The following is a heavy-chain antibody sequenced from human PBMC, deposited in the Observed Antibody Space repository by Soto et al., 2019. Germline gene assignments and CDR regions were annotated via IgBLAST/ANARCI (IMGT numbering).Heavy chain of an antibody. D-gene: IGHD3-22*01. V-gene: IGHV1-69*13. J-gene: IGHJ5*02. CDR1: GGTFSSYA. CDR3: ARDPRVTRGGYENWFDP. Sequence: ASVKVSCKASGGTFSSYAISWVRQAPGQGLEWMGGIIPIFVTANYAQKFQGRVTITADESTSTAYMELSSLRSEDTAVYYCARDPRVTRGGYENWFDPWGQGTLVTVSS. CDR2: IIPIFVTA.